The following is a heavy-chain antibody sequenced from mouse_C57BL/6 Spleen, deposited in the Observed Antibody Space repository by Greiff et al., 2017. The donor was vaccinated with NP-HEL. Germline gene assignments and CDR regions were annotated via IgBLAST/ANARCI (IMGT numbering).Heavy chain of an antibody. V-gene: IGHV1-20*01. CDR2: INPYNGDT. Sequence: EVQLQQSGPELVKPGDSVKISCKASGYSFTGYFMNWVMQSHGKSLEWIGRINPYNGDTFYNQKFKGKATLTVDKSSSTAHMELRSLTSEDSAVYSCARSAATVASPYAMDYWGQGTSVTVSS. CDR3: ARSAATVASPYAMDY. CDR1: GYSFTGYF. J-gene: IGHJ4*01. D-gene: IGHD1-1*01.